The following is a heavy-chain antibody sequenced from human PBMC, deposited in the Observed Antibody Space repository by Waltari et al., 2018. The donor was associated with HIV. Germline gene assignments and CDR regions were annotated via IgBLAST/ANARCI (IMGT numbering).Heavy chain of an antibody. CDR2: INTNTGNP. J-gene: IGHJ3*01. CDR3: ARDRDVITVIAAPDL. D-gene: IGHD6-25*01. V-gene: IGHV7-4-1*02. CDR1: GYSVTSYG. Sequence: QVQLVQSGSELKKPGASVKVSCKASGYSVTSYGINWVRQAPGQGLEWMGWINTNTGNPTYAQGFTGRFVFSLDTSVTTAYLQIRTLKAEDTALYYCARDRDVITVIAAPDLWGQGTMVTVSS.